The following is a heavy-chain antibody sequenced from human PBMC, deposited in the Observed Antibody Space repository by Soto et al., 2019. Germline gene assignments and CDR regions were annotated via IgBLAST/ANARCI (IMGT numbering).Heavy chain of an antibody. V-gene: IGHV3-30-3*01. CDR3: PREGHGDWFDP. CDR2: ISDDGTNK. D-gene: IGHD3-10*01. J-gene: IGHJ5*02. CDR1: GFTFSTYA. Sequence: ESGGGVVQPGRSLRLSCAASGFTFSTYAMHWVRQAPGKGLEWVATISDDGTNKYYADSVKGRFTISRDNSKDTLYLQMNGLRAEDTAVYYCPREGHGDWFDPWGQGTLVTVSS.